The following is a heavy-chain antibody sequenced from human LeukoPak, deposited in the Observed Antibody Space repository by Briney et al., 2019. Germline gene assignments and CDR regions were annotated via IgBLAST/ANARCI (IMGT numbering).Heavy chain of an antibody. Sequence: ASVKVSCKASGYTFTGYYMHWVRQAPGQGLEWMGWINPNSGGTNYAQKFQGRVTMTRDTSISTAYMELSRLRPDDTAVYYCARRYCSSTSCFVDAFDIWGQGTMVTVSS. CDR1: GYTFTGYY. V-gene: IGHV1-2*02. CDR2: INPNSGGT. CDR3: ARRYCSSTSCFVDAFDI. D-gene: IGHD2-2*01. J-gene: IGHJ3*02.